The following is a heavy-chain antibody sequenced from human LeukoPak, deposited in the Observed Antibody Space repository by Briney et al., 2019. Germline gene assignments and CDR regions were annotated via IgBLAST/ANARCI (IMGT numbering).Heavy chain of an antibody. D-gene: IGHD3-3*01. CDR1: GFTFSSYA. CDR3: AKRGLYDFWSGYLE. J-gene: IGHJ4*02. V-gene: IGHV3-23*01. CDR2: ISGSGGST. Sequence: GGSLRLSCAASGFTFSSYAMSWVRQAPGKGLEWVSAISGSGGSTYYADSVKGRFTISRDNSENTLYLQMNSLRAEDTAVYYCAKRGLYDFWSGYLEWGQGTLVTVSS.